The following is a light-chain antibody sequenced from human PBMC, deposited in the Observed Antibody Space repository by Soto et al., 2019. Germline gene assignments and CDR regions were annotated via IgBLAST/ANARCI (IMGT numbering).Light chain of an antibody. V-gene: IGKV1-5*03. J-gene: IGKJ2*01. Sequence: DVEMTQSPSTLPTSIGDRVTINCRASQNVSNWLAWYQQKPGKAPKLLIYKASRLESGVPSRFSASGSGTDFTLTINSLQSDDFATYFCQQYSKESTFGQGTNLEI. CDR1: QNVSNW. CDR3: QQYSKEST. CDR2: KAS.